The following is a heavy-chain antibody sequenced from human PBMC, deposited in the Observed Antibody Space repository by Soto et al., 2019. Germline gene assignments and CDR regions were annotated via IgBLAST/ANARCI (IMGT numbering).Heavy chain of an antibody. Sequence: QVQLVQSGAEVKKPGASVKVSCKVSGYTLSELFVHWVRQAPGKGLEWLGGFDPEEGNTIYAQNFRGRVTMTDDTSTDTAHMELSSLRSDVTAVYYCATGFPQWELLQYWGQGTLLTVSS. CDR1: GYTLSELF. D-gene: IGHD1-26*01. CDR3: ATGFPQWELLQY. J-gene: IGHJ4*02. CDR2: FDPEEGNT. V-gene: IGHV1-24*01.